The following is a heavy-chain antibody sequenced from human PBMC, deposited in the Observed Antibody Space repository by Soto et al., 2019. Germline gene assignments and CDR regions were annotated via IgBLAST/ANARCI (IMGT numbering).Heavy chain of an antibody. J-gene: IGHJ4*02. D-gene: IGHD6-13*01. CDR1: GFSLTTNGVG. CDR2: IYWDDDK. V-gene: IGHV2-5*02. CDR3: AYCVYYSSSWFADY. Sequence: QITLKESGPSLVKPTQTLTLTSTFSGFSLTTNGVGVGWIRPSPGEALEWLALIYWDDDKRYSPSLKSRRTITEDTSKQHVVLTMPNMGSVDTATYYCAYCVYYSSSWFADYWGQGSLVTVSS.